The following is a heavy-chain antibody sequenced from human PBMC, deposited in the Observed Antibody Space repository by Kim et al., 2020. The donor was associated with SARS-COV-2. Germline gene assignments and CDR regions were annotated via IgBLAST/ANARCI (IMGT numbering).Heavy chain of an antibody. CDR1: GGSISSSSYY. CDR3: ATHAGGVVPAAMVDYYYYGMDV. Sequence: SETLSLTCTVSGGSISSSSYYWGWIRQPPGKGLEWIGSIYYSGSTYYNPSLKSRVTISVDTSKNQFSLKLSSVTAADTAVYYCATHAGGVVPAAMVDYYYYGMDVWGQGTTVTVSS. V-gene: IGHV4-39*01. CDR2: IYYSGST. D-gene: IGHD2-2*01. J-gene: IGHJ6*02.